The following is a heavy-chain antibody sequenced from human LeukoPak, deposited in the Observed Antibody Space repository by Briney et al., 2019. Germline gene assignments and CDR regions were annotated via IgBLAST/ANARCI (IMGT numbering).Heavy chain of an antibody. CDR1: VFTSSTYA. Sequence: GGSLRLSCAASVFTSSTYAMSGGRPAPGKGLEWGSSISGSGDNTYYADSVRGRFTISRDNSKNTLYLHMNRLRVEDADVYYCAKERAGYTNPYYFDYWGQGTLVTVSS. V-gene: IGHV3-23*01. CDR2: ISGSGDNT. CDR3: AKERAGYTNPYYFDY. D-gene: IGHD3-16*02. J-gene: IGHJ4*02.